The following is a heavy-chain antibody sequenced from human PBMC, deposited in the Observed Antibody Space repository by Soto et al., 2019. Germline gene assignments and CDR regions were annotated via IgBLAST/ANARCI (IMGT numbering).Heavy chain of an antibody. J-gene: IGHJ5*02. CDR2: ISAYNGNI. CDR1: GFAFTSYG. V-gene: IGHV1-18*01. CDR3: ARGFRVAATRWWFDP. D-gene: IGHD2-15*01. Sequence: SVKASCKAPGFAFTSYGLCWLRQAPGQGLEWMGWISAYNGNIKYAQKLQGRVTMTTDTSTSTAYMELRSLRSDDTAVYYCARGFRVAATRWWFDPWGQGTLVTVSS.